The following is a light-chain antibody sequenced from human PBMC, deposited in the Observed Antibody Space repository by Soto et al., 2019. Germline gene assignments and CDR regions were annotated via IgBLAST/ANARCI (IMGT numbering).Light chain of an antibody. Sequence: EIVMTQSPATLSVSPGERATVSCRASQGVGSNLGWYQQKPGQAPRLLIYGASTRATGIPARFTGSGSGTEFTLTISSLQSEDFSLYYCQQYNNEPPYTFGQGTNLDIK. J-gene: IGKJ2*01. CDR2: GAS. CDR1: QGVGSN. CDR3: QQYNNEPPYT. V-gene: IGKV3-15*01.